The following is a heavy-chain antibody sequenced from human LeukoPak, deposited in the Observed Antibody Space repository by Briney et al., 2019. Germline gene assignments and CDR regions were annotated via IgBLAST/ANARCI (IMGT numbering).Heavy chain of an antibody. CDR2: ISSSSSYI. CDR1: GFTVSSNY. V-gene: IGHV3-21*01. D-gene: IGHD2-2*01. CDR3: ARGCSSTSCSNYYYYGMDV. Sequence: GGSLRLSCAASGFTVSSNYMSWVRQAPGKGLEWVSSISSSSSYIYYADSVKGRFTISRDNAKNSLYLQMNSLRAEDTAVYYCARGCSSTSCSNYYYYGMDVWGQGTTVTVSS. J-gene: IGHJ6*02.